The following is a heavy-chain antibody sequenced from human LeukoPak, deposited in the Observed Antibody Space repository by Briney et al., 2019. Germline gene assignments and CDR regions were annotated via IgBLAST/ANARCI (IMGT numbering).Heavy chain of an antibody. Sequence: ASVTVSCKASGGTFSSYAISWVRQAPGQGLEWMGGIIPIFGTANYAQKFQGRVTITADESTSTAYMELSSLRSEDTAVYYCVLLDEDYYYYGMDVWGQGTTVTVSS. J-gene: IGHJ6*02. CDR1: GGTFSSYA. D-gene: IGHD3/OR15-3a*01. CDR3: VLLDEDYYYYGMDV. V-gene: IGHV1-69*13. CDR2: IIPIFGTA.